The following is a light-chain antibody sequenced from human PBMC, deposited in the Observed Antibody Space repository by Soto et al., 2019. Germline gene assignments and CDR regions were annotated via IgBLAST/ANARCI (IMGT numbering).Light chain of an antibody. CDR3: QQFSSYPLT. CDR2: DAS. V-gene: IGKV3-20*01. J-gene: IGKJ4*01. CDR1: QTVRNNY. Sequence: EFVLTQSPGTLSLSPGERATLSCRASQTVRNNYLAWYQQKPGQAPRLLIYDASSRATGIPDRFSGGGSGTAFTLTISRLEPEDFAVYYCQQFSSYPLTFGGGPKVDIK.